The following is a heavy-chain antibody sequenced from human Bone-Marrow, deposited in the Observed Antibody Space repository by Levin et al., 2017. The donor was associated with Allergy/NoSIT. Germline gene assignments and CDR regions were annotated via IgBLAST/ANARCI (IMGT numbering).Heavy chain of an antibody. D-gene: IGHD6-13*01. J-gene: IGHJ2*01. CDR1: AFTFSSYS. CDR2: ISSGAHYM. V-gene: IGHV3-21*01. CDR3: ARVGYSSSWYVVYYFDL. Sequence: GESLKISCAASAFTFSSYSMTWVRQAPGEGLEWVSTISSGAHYMYYADSLEGRFTISRDDAKNSLYLQMNSLRADDTAVYYCARVGYSSSWYVVYYFDLWGRGTLVTVSS.